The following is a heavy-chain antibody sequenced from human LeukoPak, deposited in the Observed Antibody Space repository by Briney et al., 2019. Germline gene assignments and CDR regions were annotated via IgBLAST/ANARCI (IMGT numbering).Heavy chain of an antibody. CDR2: ISGRSTTI. CDR3: ARDVWPLYY. D-gene: IGHD2-21*01. J-gene: IGHJ4*02. V-gene: IGHV3-48*01. CDR1: GFSFSRFS. Sequence: GGSLRLSCAASGFSFSRFSMNWVRQAPGKGLEWLSYISGRSTTIYYADSVKGRFTISRDNAKNSLYLQMNSLGAEDTAVYYCARDVWPLYYWGQGTLVTVSS.